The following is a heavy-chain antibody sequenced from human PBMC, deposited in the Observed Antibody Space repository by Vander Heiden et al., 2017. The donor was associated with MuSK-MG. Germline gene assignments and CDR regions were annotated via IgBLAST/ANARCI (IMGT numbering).Heavy chain of an antibody. CDR1: GGSISRINSY. D-gene: IGHD5-12*01. Sequence: QLQLQESGPGQVKPSETLSLTCSVSGGSISRINSYWGWIRQPPGKGLEWIGTFYYSGNTYYNPSLKSRVTTSVDTSKNQFSLKLSSVTAADTAVYYCARHPDRATVTRGFGYFDYWGQGTLVTVSS. V-gene: IGHV4-39*01. CDR2: FYYSGNT. J-gene: IGHJ4*02. CDR3: ARHPDRATVTRGFGYFDY.